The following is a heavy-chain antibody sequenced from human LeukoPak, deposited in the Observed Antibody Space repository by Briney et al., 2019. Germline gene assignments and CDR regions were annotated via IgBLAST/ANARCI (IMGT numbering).Heavy chain of an antibody. V-gene: IGHV3-23*01. CDR3: AKDGYSGYDLDYYYYYMDV. Sequence: GGSLRLSCAASGFTFSSYAMSWVRQAPGKGLEWVSAISGSGGSTYYAVSVKGRFTISRDNSKNPLYLKMNSLRAEDTAVYYSAKDGYSGYDLDYYYYYMDVWGKGTTVTVSS. CDR1: GFTFSSYA. CDR2: ISGSGGST. D-gene: IGHD5-12*01. J-gene: IGHJ6*03.